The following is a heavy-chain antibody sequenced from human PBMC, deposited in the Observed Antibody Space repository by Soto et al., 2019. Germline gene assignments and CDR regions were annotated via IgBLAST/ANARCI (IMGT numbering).Heavy chain of an antibody. Sequence: ASVKVSCKASGYTFTSYAMHWVRQAPGQRLEWMGWINAGNGNTTYSQKFQGRVTITRDTSASTAYMELSSLRSEDTAVYYCARGDRVSYRSGNSGDYWGRGTLVTVSS. J-gene: IGHJ4*02. CDR2: INAGNGNT. CDR1: GYTFTSYA. CDR3: ARGDRVSYRSGNSGDY. D-gene: IGHD6-19*01. V-gene: IGHV1-3*01.